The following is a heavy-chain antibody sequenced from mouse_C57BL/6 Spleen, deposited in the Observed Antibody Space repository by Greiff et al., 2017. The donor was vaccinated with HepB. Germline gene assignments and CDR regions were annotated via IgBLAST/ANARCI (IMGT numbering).Heavy chain of an antibody. D-gene: IGHD4-1*01. CDR3: ARDGGTRVFDY. J-gene: IGHJ2*01. CDR1: GYTFTSYW. Sequence: QVQLKQPGAELVRPGSSVKLSCKASGYTFTSYWMHWVKQRPIQGLEWIGNIDPSDSETHYNQKFKDKATLTVDKSSSTAYMQLSSLTSEDSAVYYCARDGGTRVFDYWGQGTTLTVSS. CDR2: IDPSDSET. V-gene: IGHV1-52*01.